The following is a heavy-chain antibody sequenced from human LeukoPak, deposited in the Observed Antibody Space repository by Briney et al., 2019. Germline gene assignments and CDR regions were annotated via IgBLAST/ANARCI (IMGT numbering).Heavy chain of an antibody. Sequence: GGSLRLSCAVSGLTFSSYAMNWVRQAPGKGLEWVSSISSSSSYIYYTDSVKGRFTISRDNAKNSLNLQMNSLRAEDTAVYYCARSGVVVAALERGVANWFDPWGQGTLVTASS. D-gene: IGHD2-15*01. CDR2: ISSSSSYI. J-gene: IGHJ5*02. V-gene: IGHV3-21*01. CDR3: ARSGVVVAALERGVANWFDP. CDR1: GLTFSSYA.